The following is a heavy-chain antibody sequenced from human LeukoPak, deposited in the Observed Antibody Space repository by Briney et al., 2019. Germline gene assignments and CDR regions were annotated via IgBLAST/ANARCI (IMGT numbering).Heavy chain of an antibody. J-gene: IGHJ4*02. Sequence: QPGGSLRLSCAASGFTFSSYWMHWVRQAPGKGLVWVSRINSDGSSTSYADSMKGRFTISRDNAKNTLYLQMNSLRAEDTAVYYCAKGGGHSYVLSDYWGQGTLVTVSS. V-gene: IGHV3-74*01. D-gene: IGHD5-18*01. CDR2: INSDGSST. CDR3: AKGGGHSYVLSDY. CDR1: GFTFSSYW.